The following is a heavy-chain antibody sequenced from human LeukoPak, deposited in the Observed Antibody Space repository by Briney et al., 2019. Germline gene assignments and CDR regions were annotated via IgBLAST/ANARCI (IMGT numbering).Heavy chain of an antibody. J-gene: IGHJ4*02. CDR1: GFTFSSYA. Sequence: GGSLRLSCAASGFTFSSYAMSWVRQAPGKGLEWVSTISGSGGSTYYADSVKGRFTISRDNSKNTLYLQMNSLRAEDTAVYYCAKDQGSWSLTSDYWGQGTLVTVSS. CDR2: ISGSGGST. CDR3: AKDQGSWSLTSDY. D-gene: IGHD6-13*01. V-gene: IGHV3-23*01.